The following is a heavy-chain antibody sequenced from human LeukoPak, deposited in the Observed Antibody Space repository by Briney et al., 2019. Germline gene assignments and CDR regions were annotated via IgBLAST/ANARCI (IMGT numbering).Heavy chain of an antibody. CDR2: IYYSGST. J-gene: IGHJ3*02. Sequence: PSETLSLTCTVPGGSISGYYCIWIRQPPGKGLEWVGYIYYSGSTSYNPSLRSRVTISVDTSKNQFSLKVSSVTASDTAVYYCARGNPSSGDAFDIWGRGTKVTVSS. D-gene: IGHD6-19*01. CDR1: GGSISGYY. V-gene: IGHV4-59*08. CDR3: ARGNPSSGDAFDI.